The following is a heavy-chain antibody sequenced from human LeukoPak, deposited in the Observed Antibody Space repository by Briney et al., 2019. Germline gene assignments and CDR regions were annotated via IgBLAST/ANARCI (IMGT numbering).Heavy chain of an antibody. D-gene: IGHD6-19*01. V-gene: IGHV3-64*05. CDR1: GFTFSNYA. Sequence: RGSLRLSCSVSGFTFSNYAMHWVRQAPGKGLEYVSGISSNGGRTYYADSMKGRFTISRDNSKNTMYVQMSTLRVEDTAVYYCVKDPHSSGRYYFDYWGQGTLVTVSS. CDR3: VKDPHSSGRYYFDY. J-gene: IGHJ4*02. CDR2: ISSNGGRT.